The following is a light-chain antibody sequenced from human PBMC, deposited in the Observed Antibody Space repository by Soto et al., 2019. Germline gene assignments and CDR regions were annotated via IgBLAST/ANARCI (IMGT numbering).Light chain of an antibody. CDR1: QSVSSN. V-gene: IGKV3D-15*01. CDR2: GAS. CDR3: QQYNNRPLT. Sequence: IVLTQSPATLSVSPGERATLSCRASQSVSSNLAWYQQKPGQAPRLLISGASTRATGVPARFSGSGSGTEFTLTSTSPQSEDSAVYCYQQYNNRPLTFGGGTRLEIK. J-gene: IGKJ5*01.